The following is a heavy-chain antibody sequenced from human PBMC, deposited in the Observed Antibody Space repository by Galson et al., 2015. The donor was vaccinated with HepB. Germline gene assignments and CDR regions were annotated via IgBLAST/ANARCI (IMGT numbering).Heavy chain of an antibody. CDR2: INGSGGST. V-gene: IGHV3-23*01. Sequence: SLRLSCAAPGFTFSNYAMSWVRQAPGKGLEWVSVINGSGGSTYYGDSVKGRFTISRDNSKNTLDLQLNSLRAEDTAVYYCAKGYFDTSGYLSFDYWGQGTLVTVSS. J-gene: IGHJ4*02. CDR1: GFTFSNYA. D-gene: IGHD3-22*01. CDR3: AKGYFDTSGYLSFDY.